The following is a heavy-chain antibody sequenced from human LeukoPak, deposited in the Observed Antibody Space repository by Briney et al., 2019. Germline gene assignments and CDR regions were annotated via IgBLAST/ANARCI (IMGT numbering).Heavy chain of an antibody. D-gene: IGHD1-20*01. CDR1: GYTFIGYY. CDR3: ARDHSRNWNDY. Sequence: ASVKVSCKASGYTFIGYYMHWVRQAPGQGLEWMGRINPNSGATNYAQKFQSRVTLTRDTSINTAYMELSSLRSDDTAVYYCARDHSRNWNDYWGQGTLVTVSS. CDR2: INPNSGAT. J-gene: IGHJ4*02. V-gene: IGHV1-2*06.